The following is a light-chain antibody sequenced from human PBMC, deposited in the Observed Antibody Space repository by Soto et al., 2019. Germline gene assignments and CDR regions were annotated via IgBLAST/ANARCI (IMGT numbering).Light chain of an antibody. CDR1: QNIRTY. CDR3: QQCHSTPYT. V-gene: IGKV1-39*01. J-gene: IGKJ2*01. Sequence: DIQMTQSPYSLSASVGDSVTITCRASQNIRTYLNWYQQKPGRAPKLLIHSASALPSGVPSRFSGSGSGTEFTLTMSGLQPEDFATYYFQQCHSTPYTFGQGNKVEIK. CDR2: SAS.